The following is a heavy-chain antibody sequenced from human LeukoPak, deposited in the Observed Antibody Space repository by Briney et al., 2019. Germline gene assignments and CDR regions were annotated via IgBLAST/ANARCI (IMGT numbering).Heavy chain of an antibody. CDR1: GFTFSSYA. D-gene: IGHD3-10*01. CDR3: ATPIDAYYYGSGSYRTDY. CDR2: ISGSGGST. J-gene: IGHJ4*02. Sequence: GGSLRLSCAASGFTFSSYAMSWVRQAPGKGLEWVSAISGSGGSTYYADSVKGRFTISRDNSKNTLYLQMNSLRAEDTAVYYCATPIDAYYYGSGSYRTDYWGQGTLVTVSS. V-gene: IGHV3-23*01.